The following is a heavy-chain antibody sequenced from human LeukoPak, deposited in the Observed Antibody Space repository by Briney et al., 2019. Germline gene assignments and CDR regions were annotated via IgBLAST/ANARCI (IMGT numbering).Heavy chain of an antibody. Sequence: GGSLRLSCAASGFTFNSYGMHWVRQAPGKGLEWVAFIRYDGSNKYYADSVKGRFTISRDNSKNTLYLQMNSLRAEDTAVYYCAKDAYSNYGVAYYFDYWGQGTLVTVSS. D-gene: IGHD4-11*01. CDR1: GFTFNSYG. CDR2: IRYDGSNK. CDR3: AKDAYSNYGVAYYFDY. V-gene: IGHV3-30*02. J-gene: IGHJ4*02.